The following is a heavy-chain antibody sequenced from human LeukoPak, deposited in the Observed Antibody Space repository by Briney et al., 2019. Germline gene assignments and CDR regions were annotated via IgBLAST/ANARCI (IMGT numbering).Heavy chain of an antibody. CDR2: ISYDGSNK. CDR1: GFTFSSYA. CDR3: ARDLKRGERRMDY. J-gene: IGHJ4*02. Sequence: GRSLRLSCAASGFTFSSYAIHWVRQAPGKGLEWVAVISYDGSNKYYADSVKGRFTISRDNSKNTLYLQMNSLRAEDTAVYYCARDLKRGERRMDYWGQGTLVTVSS. V-gene: IGHV3-30*04. D-gene: IGHD1-1*01.